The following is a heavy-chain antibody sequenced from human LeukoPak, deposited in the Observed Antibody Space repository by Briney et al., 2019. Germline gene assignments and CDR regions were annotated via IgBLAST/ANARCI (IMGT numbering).Heavy chain of an antibody. Sequence: SVTVSCQASGYTFTGYYMHWVRQAPGQGLEWMGWINPNSGGTNYAQQFQGRITMTRGTSISTAYMELSRLTSNDTYDYYSARVIPASNDSFDIWGQGTMVTVSS. D-gene: IGHD2-2*02. CDR1: GYTFTGYY. CDR3: ARVIPASNDSFDI. J-gene: IGHJ3*02. CDR2: INPNSGGT. V-gene: IGHV1-2*02.